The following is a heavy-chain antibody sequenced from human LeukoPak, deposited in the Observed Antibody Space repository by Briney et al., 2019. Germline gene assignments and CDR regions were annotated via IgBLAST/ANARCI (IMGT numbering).Heavy chain of an antibody. J-gene: IGHJ4*02. CDR3: VTTKWNSVGHLVY. V-gene: IGHV3-48*01. CDR2: MSDSSSLI. D-gene: IGHD1/OR15-1a*01. Sequence: GGSLRLSCAASGFTFSTYSMNWVRQAPGKGLEWVSYMSDSSSLIYYADSVKGRFTISRDNARNSLYLQMHSLRAEDTAVYYCVTTKWNSVGHLVYWGQGTLVTVTS. CDR1: GFTFSTYS.